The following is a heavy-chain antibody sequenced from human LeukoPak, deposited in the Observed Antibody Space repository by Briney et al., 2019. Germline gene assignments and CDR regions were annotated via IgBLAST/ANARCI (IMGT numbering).Heavy chain of an antibody. CDR3: AKDILLTAMIDY. Sequence: ASVKVSCKASGYTFTSYYMHWVRQAPGQGLEWMGIINPSGGSTSYAQKFQGRVTMTRDTSTSTVYMELSSLRSEDTAVYYCAKDILLTAMIDYWGQGTLVTVSS. CDR2: INPSGGST. J-gene: IGHJ4*02. D-gene: IGHD5-18*01. CDR1: GYTFTSYY. V-gene: IGHV1-46*01.